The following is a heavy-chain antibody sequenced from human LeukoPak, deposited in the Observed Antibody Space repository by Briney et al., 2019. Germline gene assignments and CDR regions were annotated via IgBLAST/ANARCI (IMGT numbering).Heavy chain of an antibody. CDR2: IWYDGTKK. J-gene: IGHJ4*02. Sequence: GGSLRLSCAASGFTFSSYAMHWVRQAPGKGLEWVAFIWYDGTKKNYADAVKGRFTISRDNSKNTMYLQMNSLKGEDTAVYYCARRSNPPGRIDHWGQGTLVTVSS. CDR1: GFTFSSYA. CDR3: ARRSNPPGRIDH. V-gene: IGHV3-30*14. D-gene: IGHD1-14*01.